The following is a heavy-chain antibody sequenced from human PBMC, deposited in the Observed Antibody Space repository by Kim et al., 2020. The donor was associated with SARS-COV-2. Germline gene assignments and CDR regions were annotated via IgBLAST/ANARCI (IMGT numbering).Heavy chain of an antibody. CDR3: FSLGEVDYR. V-gene: IGHV3-15*01. Sequence: GGSLRLSCAASGFNFKNAWMAWIRQAPGKGLEWVGRIMRRDEGETTDYAAAVIGRFNIARDDSRNMFYLQMYSLRPEETYGYDFFSLGEVDYRWGQGT. CDR2: IMRRDEGETT. CDR1: GFNFKNAW. J-gene: IGHJ4*02. D-gene: IGHD3-3*01.